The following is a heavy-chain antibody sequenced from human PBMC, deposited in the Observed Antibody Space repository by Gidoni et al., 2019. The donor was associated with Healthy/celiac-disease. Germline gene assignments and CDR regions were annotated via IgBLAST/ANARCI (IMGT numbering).Heavy chain of an antibody. J-gene: IGHJ4*02. Sequence: QVQLVESGGGVVQPGRSLRLTCAASGFTFSSYAMHWVRQAPGKGLEWVAVISYDGSNKYYADSVKGRFTISRDNSKNTLYLQMNSLRAEDTAVYYCASPTNPGRSGYDFDYWGQGTLVTVSS. D-gene: IGHD5-12*01. V-gene: IGHV3-30-3*01. CDR3: ASPTNPGRSGYDFDY. CDR1: GFTFSSYA. CDR2: ISYDGSNK.